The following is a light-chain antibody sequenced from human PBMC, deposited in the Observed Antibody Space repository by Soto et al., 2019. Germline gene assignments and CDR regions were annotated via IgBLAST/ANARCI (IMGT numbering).Light chain of an antibody. CDR2: DAS. Sequence: DIQMTQSPSSLSASVGDRVTITCQASQDISNYLNWYQQKPGKAPKLLIYDASNLETGVPSRFSGSGSVTDFTFTISSLQPEDIATYYCQQYDNLPFFGQGTKLEIK. V-gene: IGKV1-33*01. J-gene: IGKJ2*01. CDR1: QDISNY. CDR3: QQYDNLPF.